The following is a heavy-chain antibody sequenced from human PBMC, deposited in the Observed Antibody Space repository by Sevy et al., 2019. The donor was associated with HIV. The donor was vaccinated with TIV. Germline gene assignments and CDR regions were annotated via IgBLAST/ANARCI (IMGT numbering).Heavy chain of an antibody. CDR3: ATRRGHLSFDY. Sequence: SETLSLTCVVYGGSFSGYYWSWIHQPPGKGLELIGEINHSGSTNYNPSLKSRVTISADTSKNQFSLKLSSVTAADTAVYYCATRRGHLSFDYWGQGTLVTVSS. CDR1: GGSFSGYY. J-gene: IGHJ4*02. V-gene: IGHV4-34*01. CDR2: INHSGST.